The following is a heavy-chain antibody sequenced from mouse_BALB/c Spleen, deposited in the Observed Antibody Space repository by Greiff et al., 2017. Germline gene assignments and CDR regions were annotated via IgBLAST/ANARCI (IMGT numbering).Heavy chain of an antibody. V-gene: IGHV1S22*01. J-gene: IGHJ4*01. CDR3: TRSISFYAMDY. CDR1: GYTFTSYW. Sequence: LQQPGSELVRPGASVKLSCKASGYTFTSYWMHWVKQRPGQGLEWIGNIYPGSGSTNYDEKFKSMATLTVDTSSSTAYMQLSSLTSEDSAVYYCTRSISFYAMDYWGQGTSVTVSS. CDR2: IYPGSGST. D-gene: IGHD6-2*01.